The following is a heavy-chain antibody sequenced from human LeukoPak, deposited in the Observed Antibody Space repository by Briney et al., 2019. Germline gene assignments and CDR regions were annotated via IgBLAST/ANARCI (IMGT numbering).Heavy chain of an antibody. V-gene: IGHV3-74*01. J-gene: IGHJ3*02. CDR3: ARALGGWPDAFDI. CDR2: INSGGSST. D-gene: IGHD6-19*01. CDR1: GFTFSSYW. Sequence: PGGSLRLSCAASGFTFSSYWMHWVRQAPGKGLVWVSRINSGGSSTRYADSVKGRFTISRDNAKNTLYLQMNSLRAEDTAVYYCARALGGWPDAFDIWGQGTMVTVSS.